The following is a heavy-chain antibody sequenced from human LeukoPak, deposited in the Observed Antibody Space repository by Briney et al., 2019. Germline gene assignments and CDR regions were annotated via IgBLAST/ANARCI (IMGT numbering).Heavy chain of an antibody. CDR1: GYTFTGYY. CDR2: INPNSGGT. CDR3: ARSRTTVTRPRLSFDP. D-gene: IGHD4-17*01. Sequence: ASVKVSCKASGYTFTGYYMHWVRQAPGQGLEWRGWINPNSGGTNYAQKFQGRVTMTRDTSISTAYMDLSRLRSDDTAVYYCARSRTTVTRPRLSFDPWGQGTLVTVSP. J-gene: IGHJ5*02. V-gene: IGHV1-2*02.